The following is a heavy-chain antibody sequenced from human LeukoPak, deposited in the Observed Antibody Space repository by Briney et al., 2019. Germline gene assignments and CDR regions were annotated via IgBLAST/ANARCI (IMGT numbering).Heavy chain of an antibody. J-gene: IGHJ6*03. CDR2: IRSKAYGGTT. CDR3: TREEAAALNSYYYYYMDV. V-gene: IGHV3-49*03. D-gene: IGHD6-13*01. CDR1: GFTFGDYA. Sequence: GGSLRLSCTASGFTFGDYAMSWFRQAPGKGLEWLGFIRSKAYGGTTEYAASGKGRFTITRDDSKSIAYLQMNSLKTEDTAVYYCTREEAAALNSYYYYYMDVWGKGTTVTVSS.